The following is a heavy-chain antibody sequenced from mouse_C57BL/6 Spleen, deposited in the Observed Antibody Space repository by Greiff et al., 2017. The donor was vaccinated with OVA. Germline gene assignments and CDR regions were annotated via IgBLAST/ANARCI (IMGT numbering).Heavy chain of an antibody. V-gene: IGHV1-64*01. D-gene: IGHD2-4*01. CDR2: IHPTSGST. CDR3: ARAYDYDWFAY. J-gene: IGHJ3*01. CDR1: GYTFTSYW. Sequence: VQLQQPGAELVKPGASVKLSCKASGYTFTSYWMHWVKQRPGQGLEWIGMIHPTSGSTNYNEKFKSKATLTVDKSSSTAYMQLSSLTSEDSAVYYCARAYDYDWFAYWGQGTLVTVSA.